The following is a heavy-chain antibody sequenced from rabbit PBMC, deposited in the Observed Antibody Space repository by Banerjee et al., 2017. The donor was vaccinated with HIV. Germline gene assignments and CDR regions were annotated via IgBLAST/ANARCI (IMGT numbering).Heavy chain of an antibody. CDR2: IAAGSSSIT. CDR3: ARDLAGVIGWNFKL. D-gene: IGHD4-1*01. J-gene: IGHJ4*01. Sequence: QEQLVESGGGLVQPEGSLTLTCTASGFSFSSSYYMCWVRQAPGKGLEWIACIAAGSSSITYYATWAKGRFTISKTSSTTVTLQMTSLTAADTATYFCARDLAGVIGWNFKLWGPGTLVTVS. V-gene: IGHV1S45*01. CDR1: GFSFSSSYY.